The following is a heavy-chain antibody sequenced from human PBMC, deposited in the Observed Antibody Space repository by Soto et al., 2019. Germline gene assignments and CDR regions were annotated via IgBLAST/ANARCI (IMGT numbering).Heavy chain of an antibody. CDR2: INAGNGNT. CDR3: ARAPGGSSSFVDY. V-gene: IGHV1-3*05. Sequence: QVQLVQSGAEEQKPGASVTVSCQASGYTFTSYAMHWVRQAPGQRLEWMGWINAGNGNTKYSQKFQGRVTITRDTSASTAYMELSSLRSEDTAVYYCARAPGGSSSFVDYWGQGTLVTVSS. D-gene: IGHD6-6*01. J-gene: IGHJ4*02. CDR1: GYTFTSYA.